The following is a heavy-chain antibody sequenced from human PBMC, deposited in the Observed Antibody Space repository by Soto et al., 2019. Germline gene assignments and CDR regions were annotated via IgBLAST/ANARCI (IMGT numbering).Heavy chain of an antibody. D-gene: IGHD3-10*01. CDR2: IYYSGST. Sequence: SETLSLTCTVSGGSISSSSYYWGWIRQPPGKGLEWIGSIYYSGSTYYNPSLKSRVTISVDTSKNQFSLKLSSVTAADTAVYYCARQVVRGVINYYYYMDVWGKGTTVTVSS. CDR1: GGSISSSSYY. CDR3: ARQVVRGVINYYYYMDV. J-gene: IGHJ6*03. V-gene: IGHV4-39*01.